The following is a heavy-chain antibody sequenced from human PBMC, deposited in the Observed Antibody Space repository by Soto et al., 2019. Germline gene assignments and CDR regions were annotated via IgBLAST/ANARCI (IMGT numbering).Heavy chain of an antibody. CDR1: GYTFTIYA. CDR3: ARAVAVPADFDY. J-gene: IGHJ4*02. CDR2: INAGNGNT. V-gene: IGHV1-3*05. D-gene: IGHD6-19*01. Sequence: QVQLVQSGAEEKKPGASVKVSCKASGYTFTIYAMHWVRQAPGQRLEWMGWINAGNGNTKYSQKFQGRVTITRGTSASTAYMELSSMRSEDTAVYYCARAVAVPADFDYWGQGTLVTVSS.